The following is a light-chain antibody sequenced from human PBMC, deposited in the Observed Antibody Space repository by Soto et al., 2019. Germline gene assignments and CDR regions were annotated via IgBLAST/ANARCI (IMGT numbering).Light chain of an antibody. J-gene: IGKJ1*01. Sequence: DIQMTQSPSTLSASVGHRVTITCRASQSISSWLAWYQQKPGKAPKLLIYDASSVESGVPSRFSGSGSGTEFTLTISRLQPDDFATYYCQQYNSYWTFGQGTKVDIK. V-gene: IGKV1-5*01. CDR1: QSISSW. CDR2: DAS. CDR3: QQYNSYWT.